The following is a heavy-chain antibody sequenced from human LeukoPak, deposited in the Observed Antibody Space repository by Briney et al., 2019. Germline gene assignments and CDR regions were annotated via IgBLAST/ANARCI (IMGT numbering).Heavy chain of an antibody. V-gene: IGHV3-74*01. CDR2: ISDDGSSTTST. CDR1: RFTVSSNY. CDR3: TRDRGHGFDFDI. Sequence: PGGSLRLSCAASRFTVSSNYMTWVRQAPGKGLVWVSRISDDGSSTTSTIYADSVKGRFTISRDNAKNTLYLQMNSLRAEDTAVYYCTRDRGHGFDFDIWGQGTTVTVSS. J-gene: IGHJ3*02. D-gene: IGHD3-10*01.